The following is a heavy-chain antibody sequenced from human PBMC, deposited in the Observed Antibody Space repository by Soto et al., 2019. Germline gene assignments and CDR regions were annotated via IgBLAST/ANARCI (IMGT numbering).Heavy chain of an antibody. J-gene: IGHJ4*01. Sequence: QVQLVQSGAEVRKPGASVKVSCKASGYTFSSHGIIWVRQAPGQGLEWMGWISAYSGNTNYAQKLQGRLTVTTDTSTNTAYMDLRSLRSDDTAVYYCARVVKAGDYGDYGRYYFDYWGHGTLVTVSS. D-gene: IGHD4-17*01. CDR2: ISAYSGNT. V-gene: IGHV1-18*01. CDR3: ARVVKAGDYGDYGRYYFDY. CDR1: GYTFSSHG.